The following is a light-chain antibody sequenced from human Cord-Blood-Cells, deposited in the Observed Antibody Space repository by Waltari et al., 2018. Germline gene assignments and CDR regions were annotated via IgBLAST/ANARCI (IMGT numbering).Light chain of an antibody. J-gene: IGKJ4*02. Sequence: DIQMTQSPSSLSASVGDRITITCQASQSISSYLNWYQQKPGKGPNLLIHAASCWQSGVPARVSGSESGTDCTVTISSLLPEDIATNCCQQSYSTLTFGGGTKVEIK. V-gene: IGKV1-39*01. CDR2: AAS. CDR1: QSISSY. CDR3: QQSYSTLT.